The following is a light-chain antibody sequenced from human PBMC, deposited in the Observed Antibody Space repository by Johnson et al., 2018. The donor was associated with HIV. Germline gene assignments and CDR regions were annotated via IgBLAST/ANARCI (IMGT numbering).Light chain of an antibody. CDR3: GRWDSSLSAYV. CDR1: SSNIENNY. J-gene: IGLJ1*01. CDR2: DNN. Sequence: QSVLTQPPSMSAAPGQRVAISCSGSSSNIENNYVSWYQQLPGTAPKVLIYDNNKRPSGIPDRFSGSKSGTSATLGITGLQTGDEADYYCGRWDSSLSAYVFGTGTKVTVL. V-gene: IGLV1-51*01.